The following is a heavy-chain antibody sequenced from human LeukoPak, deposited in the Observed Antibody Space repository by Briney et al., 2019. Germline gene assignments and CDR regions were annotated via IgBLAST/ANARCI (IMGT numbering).Heavy chain of an antibody. CDR2: ISGDGGST. Sequence: GGSLRLSCAASGFTFDDYAMHWVRQAPGKGLEWVSLISGDGGSTYYADSVKGRFTISRDNSKNSLYLQMNSLRTEDTALYYCAKEPPNYYGSGSYYSGNFDIWGQGTKVTVSS. CDR3: AKEPPNYYGSGSYYSGNFDI. D-gene: IGHD3-10*01. J-gene: IGHJ3*02. V-gene: IGHV3-43*02. CDR1: GFTFDDYA.